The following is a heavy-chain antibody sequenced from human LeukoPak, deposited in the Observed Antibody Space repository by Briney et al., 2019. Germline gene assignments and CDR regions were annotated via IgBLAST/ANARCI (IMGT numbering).Heavy chain of an antibody. CDR3: ARGFSTVTTDYYYYMDV. V-gene: IGHV3-7*01. Sequence: GSLRLSCAASGFTFSSYWMSWVRQAPGKGLEWVANIKQDGSEKYYVDSVKGRFTISRDNAKNSLYLQMNSLRAEDTAVYYCARGFSTVTTDYYYYMDVWGKGTTVTVSS. CDR2: IKQDGSEK. D-gene: IGHD4-17*01. CDR1: GFTFSSYW. J-gene: IGHJ6*03.